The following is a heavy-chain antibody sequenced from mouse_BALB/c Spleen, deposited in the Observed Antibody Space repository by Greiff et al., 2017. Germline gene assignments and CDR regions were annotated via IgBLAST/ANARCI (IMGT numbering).Heavy chain of an antibody. CDR1: GFTFSNYW. Sequence: EVKLMESGGGLVQPGGSMKLSCVASGFTFSNYWMNWVRQSPEKGLEWVAEIRLKSNNYATHYAESVKGRFTISRDDSKSSVYLQMNNLRAEDTGIYYCTADGYYFDYWGQGTTLTVSS. J-gene: IGHJ2*01. V-gene: IGHV6-6*02. CDR2: IRLKSNNYAT. CDR3: TADGYYFDY. D-gene: IGHD2-3*01.